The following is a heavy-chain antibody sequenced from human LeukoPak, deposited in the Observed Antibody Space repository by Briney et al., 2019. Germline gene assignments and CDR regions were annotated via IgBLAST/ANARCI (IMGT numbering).Heavy chain of an antibody. D-gene: IGHD5-24*01. CDR2: IKQDGSEK. V-gene: IGHV3-7*01. J-gene: IGHJ4*02. CDR3: ARDVEMAGY. CDR1: GFTFTSYW. Sequence: GGSLRLSCAPSGFTFTSYWLSWVRQAPGKGLEWVANIKQDGSEKYYVDSVKGRFTISRDNARNSLYLQMNSLRAEDTAVYYCARDVEMAGYWGQGTLVTVSS.